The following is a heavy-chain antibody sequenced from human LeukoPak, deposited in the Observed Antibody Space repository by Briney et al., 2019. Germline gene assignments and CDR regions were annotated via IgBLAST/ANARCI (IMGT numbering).Heavy chain of an antibody. J-gene: IGHJ6*03. D-gene: IGHD6-13*01. CDR3: AREGPAAAGRYYYYYYYMDV. V-gene: IGHV1-8*01. Sequence: ASVKVSCKASGDTFTSYDINWVRQATGQGLEWMGWMNPNSGNTGYAQKFQGRVTMTRNTSISTAYMELSSLRSEDTAVYYCAREGPAAAGRYYYYYYYMDVWAKGPRSPSP. CDR1: GDTFTSYD. CDR2: MNPNSGNT.